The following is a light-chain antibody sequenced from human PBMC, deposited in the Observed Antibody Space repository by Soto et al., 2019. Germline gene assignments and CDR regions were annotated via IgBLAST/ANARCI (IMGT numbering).Light chain of an antibody. CDR1: QTVSTY. CDR2: ATP. V-gene: IGKV1-39*01. CDR3: QQSYTTPRI. Sequence: ETQMTQSPSSLSASVGDRISITCRASQTVSTYLNWYQQKAGQATTLLISATPTLQSGVPSRFSSSRSGTEFTLTITNLQVDDFATNYCQQSYTTPRIFCQGTKMAFK. J-gene: IGKJ1*01.